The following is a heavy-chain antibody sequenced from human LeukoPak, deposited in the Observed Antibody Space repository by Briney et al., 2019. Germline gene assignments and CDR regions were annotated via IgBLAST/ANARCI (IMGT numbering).Heavy chain of an antibody. CDR1: GFTFSSYW. J-gene: IGHJ4*02. D-gene: IGHD1-26*01. Sequence: GGSLRLSCAASGFTFSSYWMHWVRQAPGKGLVWVSRINTDGSSTDYADSVKGRFTISRDYAKNTLYLQMNSLRAEDTAVYYCARGYSGTYRVDYWGQGTLVTVSS. CDR2: INTDGSST. CDR3: ARGYSGTYRVDY. V-gene: IGHV3-74*01.